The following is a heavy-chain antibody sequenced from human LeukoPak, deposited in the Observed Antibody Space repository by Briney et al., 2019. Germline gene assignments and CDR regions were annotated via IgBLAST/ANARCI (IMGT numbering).Heavy chain of an antibody. CDR3: ARDPDKLRYYGSGSTRYYYYYMDV. CDR1: GDSMDTKVYY. Sequence: PSETLSLTCTVSGDSMDTKVYYWGWIRHAPGKGLEWIGSVYYSGSTDYNPSLKSRVTISGDTSKNQFSLKLSSVTAADTAVYYCARDPDKLRYYGSGSTRYYYYYMDVWGKGTTVTISS. D-gene: IGHD3-10*01. CDR2: VYYSGST. J-gene: IGHJ6*03. V-gene: IGHV4-39*07.